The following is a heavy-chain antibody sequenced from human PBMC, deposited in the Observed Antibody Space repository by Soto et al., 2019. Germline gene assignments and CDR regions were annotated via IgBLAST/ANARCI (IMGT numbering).Heavy chain of an antibody. CDR2: ISGSGGGI. D-gene: IGHD3-10*01. Sequence: EVHLLESGGGLIHPGGSLRLSCAASGLTFSDYAMSWVRQAPGKGLEWVSSISGSGGGIFYADSVKGRFSISRDNSKNMLYLRMNRLGAEDTAIYYCAKVRLSDYDAMDVWGQGTAVTVSS. CDR3: AKVRLSDYDAMDV. J-gene: IGHJ6*02. V-gene: IGHV3-23*01. CDR1: GLTFSDYA.